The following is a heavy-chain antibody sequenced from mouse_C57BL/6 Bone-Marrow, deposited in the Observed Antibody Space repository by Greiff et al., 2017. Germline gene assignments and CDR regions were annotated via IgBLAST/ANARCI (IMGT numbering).Heavy chain of an antibody. J-gene: IGHJ1*03. D-gene: IGHD1-1*01. CDR3: ARIYYGSIYWYFDV. V-gene: IGHV1-52*01. CDR2: IDPSDSET. Sequence: QVQLQQPGAELVRPGSSVKLSCKASGYTFTSYWMHWVKQRPIQGLEWIGNIDPSDSETHYNQKFKDKATLTVEKSSSTAYMQLSSLTSEDSAVYYCARIYYGSIYWYFDVWGTGTTVTVSS. CDR1: GYTFTSYW.